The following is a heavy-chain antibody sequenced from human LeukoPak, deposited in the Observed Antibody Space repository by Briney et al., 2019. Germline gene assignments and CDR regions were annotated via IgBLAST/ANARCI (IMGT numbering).Heavy chain of an antibody. CDR3: AREGHGMDV. J-gene: IGHJ6*04. CDR1: GGSFSGYY. Sequence: SETLSLTCAVYGGSFSGYYWSWIRQPTGKGLEWIGEINHSGSTNYNPSLKSRVTISVDTSKNQFSLKLSSVTAADTAVYYCAREGHGMDVWGKGTTVTVSS. CDR2: INHSGST. V-gene: IGHV4-34*01.